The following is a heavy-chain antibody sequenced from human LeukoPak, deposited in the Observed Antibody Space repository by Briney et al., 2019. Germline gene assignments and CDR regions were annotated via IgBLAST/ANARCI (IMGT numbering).Heavy chain of an antibody. CDR3: ARRTTNWSPFDY. J-gene: IGHJ4*02. CDR1: GGSISSSSYY. D-gene: IGHD1-1*01. Sequence: SETLSLTCTVSGGSISSSSYYWGWIRRPPGKGLEWIGSIYYSGSTYYNPSLKSRVTISVDTSKNQFSLKLSSVTAADTAVYYCARRTTNWSPFDYWGQGTLVTVS. V-gene: IGHV4-39*01. CDR2: IYYSGST.